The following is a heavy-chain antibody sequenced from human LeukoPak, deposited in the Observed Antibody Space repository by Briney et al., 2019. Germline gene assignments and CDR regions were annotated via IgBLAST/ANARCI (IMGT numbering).Heavy chain of an antibody. CDR3: VRSFSSSWNANVGDY. CDR2: IIPIFGTT. CDR1: GGTFSSYT. D-gene: IGHD6-13*01. J-gene: IGHJ4*02. V-gene: IGHV1-69*13. Sequence: SVKVSCKASGGTFSSYTISWVRQAPGQGLEWMGRIIPIFGTTDYAQNFQGRVTISSDESMSTAYMELSGLRSEDTALYYCVRSFSSSWNANVGDYWGQGTLVTVSS.